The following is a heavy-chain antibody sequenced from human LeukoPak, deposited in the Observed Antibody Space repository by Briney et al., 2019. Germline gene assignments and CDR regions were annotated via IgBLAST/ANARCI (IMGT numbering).Heavy chain of an antibody. D-gene: IGHD3-22*01. CDR2: IRYDGSNK. Sequence: PGGSLRLSCAASGFTFSSYGMHWVRQAPGKGLEWVAFIRYDGSNKYYADSVKGRFAISRDNSKNTLYLQMNSLRAEDTAVYYCARGRRNYYDSSGYSAWGQGALVTVSS. J-gene: IGHJ5*02. CDR3: ARGRRNYYDSSGYSA. CDR1: GFTFSSYG. V-gene: IGHV3-30*02.